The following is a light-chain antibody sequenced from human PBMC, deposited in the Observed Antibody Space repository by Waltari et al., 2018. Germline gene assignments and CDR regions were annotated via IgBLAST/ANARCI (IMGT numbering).Light chain of an antibody. V-gene: IGLV2-14*01. CDR1: SSDVGGYNS. Sequence: QSALTQPASVSGSPGQSLNLSCTGTSSDVGGYNSVSCYQQHPGKTPKLMIYEVSYRPAGVSKRFSGSKSGNTASLTISGLQAEDEADYYCSSYTSSSTLVFGGGNKLTVL. CDR2: EVS. J-gene: IGLJ2*01. CDR3: SSYTSSSTLV.